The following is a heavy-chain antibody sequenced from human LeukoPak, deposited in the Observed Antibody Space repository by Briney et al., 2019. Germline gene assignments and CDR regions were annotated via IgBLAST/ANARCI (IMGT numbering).Heavy chain of an antibody. D-gene: IGHD3-22*01. CDR3: AKSAYFYYDSSGYYHTDY. V-gene: IGHV3-23*01. CDR2: ISGSGGST. Sequence: GSLRLSCVASGFTFSNYAMNWVRQAPGKGLEWVSSISGSGGSTYYADSVKGRFTISRDNSKNTLYLQMNSLTAEDTAVYYCAKSAYFYYDSSGYYHTDYWGQGTLVTVSS. CDR1: GFTFSNYA. J-gene: IGHJ4*02.